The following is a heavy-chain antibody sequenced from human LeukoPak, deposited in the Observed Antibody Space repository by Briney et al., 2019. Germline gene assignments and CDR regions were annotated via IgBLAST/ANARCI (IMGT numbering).Heavy chain of an antibody. CDR2: IYSGGST. V-gene: IGHV3-53*01. CDR1: GFTVSSNY. D-gene: IGHD6-19*01. Sequence: GGSLRLSCAASGFTVSSNYMSWVRQAPGKGLGWVSVIYSGGSTYYADSVEGRFTISRDNSKNTLYLQMNSLRAEDTAVYCCARDGSGIAVFDYWGQGTLVTVSS. CDR3: ARDGSGIAVFDY. J-gene: IGHJ4*02.